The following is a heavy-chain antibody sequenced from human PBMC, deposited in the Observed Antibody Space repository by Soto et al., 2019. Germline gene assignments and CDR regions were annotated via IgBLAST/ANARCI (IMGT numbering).Heavy chain of an antibody. CDR3: ARVLERGGYGMDV. CDR1: GLTFSSYE. J-gene: IGHJ6*02. Sequence: PGGSLRLSCAASGLTFSSYEMNWVRQAPGKGLEWVSYITTTGSTRRSADSVKGRFTISRDSAKISLYLQMNSLRADDSAVYYCARVLERGGYGMDVWCQGTTVTVSS. CDR2: ITTTGSTR. D-gene: IGHD3-3*01. V-gene: IGHV3-48*03.